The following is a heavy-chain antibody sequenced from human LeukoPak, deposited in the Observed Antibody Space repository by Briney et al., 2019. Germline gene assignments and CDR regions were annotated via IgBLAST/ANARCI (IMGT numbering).Heavy chain of an antibody. V-gene: IGHV4-31*03. D-gene: IGHD5-18*01. CDR3: ARDFIGEGMVNYSDY. Sequence: SETLSLTCTVSGGSISSGGYYWSWIRQHPGKGLEWIGYIYYSGSTYYNPSLKSRVTISVDTSKNQFSLKLSSVTAADTAVYYCARDFIGEGMVNYSDYWGQGTLVTVSS. CDR1: GGSISSGGYY. J-gene: IGHJ4*02. CDR2: IYYSGST.